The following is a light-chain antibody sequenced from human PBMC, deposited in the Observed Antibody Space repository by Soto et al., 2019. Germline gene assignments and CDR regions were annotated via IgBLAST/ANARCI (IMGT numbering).Light chain of an antibody. CDR2: NID. Sequence: EIVLTQSPGTLSLSPGERATLSCRASQRVTTPYLAWYQQKPGQAPRLLIYNIDSRAAGIPDRFSGSGSGTDFTLSINRLEPEDFAVYYCQHYGSLPRTFGQGTKVEI. V-gene: IGKV3-20*01. CDR3: QHYGSLPRT. J-gene: IGKJ2*02. CDR1: QRVTTPY.